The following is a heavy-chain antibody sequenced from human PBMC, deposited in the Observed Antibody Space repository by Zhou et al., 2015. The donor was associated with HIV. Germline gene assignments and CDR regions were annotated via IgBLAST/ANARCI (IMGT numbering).Heavy chain of an antibody. Sequence: QVQLVQSGAELRKPGSSVKVSCKTSGAPFNTFALNWVRQAPGQGPEWMGTITPMFGTADYARKFQGRVTMTTDTSTSTGYMELRSLRSDDTATYFCARDDSSGYHSFDYWGQGTLVTVS. CDR2: ITPMFGTA. J-gene: IGHJ4*02. V-gene: IGHV1-69*06. D-gene: IGHD3-22*01. CDR3: ARDDSSGYHSFDY. CDR1: GAPFNTFA.